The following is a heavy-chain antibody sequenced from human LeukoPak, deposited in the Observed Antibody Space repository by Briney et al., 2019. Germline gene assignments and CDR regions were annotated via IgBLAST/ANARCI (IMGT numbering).Heavy chain of an antibody. D-gene: IGHD1-26*01. V-gene: IGHV4-30-4*08. CDR3: APMGGSSGAFDI. J-gene: IGHJ3*02. CDR1: GGSISSGDYY. Sequence: PSETLSLTCTLSGGSISSGDYYWSWIRQPPGKGLEWIGYIYYSGSTYYNPSLKSRVTISVDTSKNQFSLKLSSVTAADTAVYYCAPMGGSSGAFDIWGQGTMVTVSS. CDR2: IYYSGST.